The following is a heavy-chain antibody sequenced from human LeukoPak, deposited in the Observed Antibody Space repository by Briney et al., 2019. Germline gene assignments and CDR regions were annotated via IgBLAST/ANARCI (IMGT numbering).Heavy chain of an antibody. J-gene: IGHJ4*02. CDR1: GFTFSSYA. V-gene: IGHV3-23*01. D-gene: IGHD5-18*01. Sequence: GGSLRLSCAASGFTFSSYAMSWVRQAPGKGLEWVSAISGSGGSAFYADSVKGRFTISRDNSKNTLYLQMNSLRAEDTAVYYCAKDHGYGQQGYWGQGTLVTVSS. CDR3: AKDHGYGQQGY. CDR2: ISGSGGSA.